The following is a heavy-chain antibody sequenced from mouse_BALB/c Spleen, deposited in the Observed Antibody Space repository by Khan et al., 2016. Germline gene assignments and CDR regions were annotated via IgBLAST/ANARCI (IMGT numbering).Heavy chain of an antibody. D-gene: IGHD2-4*01. CDR3: ARWDMITTCAY. Sequence: QVQLQQSGAELAKPGASVKMSCKASGYTFTSYWMHWVKQRPGQGLEWIGYINPNTGYTEFIQKFKDKATLTADKSSRTVYMQLSSLTSEDSAVYYCARWDMITTCAYWGQGTLVTVSA. J-gene: IGHJ3*01. V-gene: IGHV1-7*01. CDR2: INPNTGYT. CDR1: GYTFTSYW.